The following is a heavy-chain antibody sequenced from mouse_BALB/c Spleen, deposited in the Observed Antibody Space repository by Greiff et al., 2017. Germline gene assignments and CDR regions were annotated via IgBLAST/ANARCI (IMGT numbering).Heavy chain of an antibody. Sequence: EVQLQQSGPGLVKPSQSLSLTCTVTGYSITSDYAWNWIRQFPGNKLEWMGYISYSGSTSYNPSLKSRISITRDTSKNQFFLQLNSVTTEDTATYYCARRGDYGSSYYYAMDYWGQGTSVTVSS. CDR3: ARRGDYGSSYYYAMDY. CDR1: GYSITSDYA. CDR2: ISYSGST. V-gene: IGHV3-2*02. J-gene: IGHJ4*01. D-gene: IGHD1-1*01.